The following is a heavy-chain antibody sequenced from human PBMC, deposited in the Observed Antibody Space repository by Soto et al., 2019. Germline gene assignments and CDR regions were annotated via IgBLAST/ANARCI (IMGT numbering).Heavy chain of an antibody. CDR2: IIPVSGAA. V-gene: IGHV1-69*01. CDR3: ATALGCRSTSCTLDY. CDR1: GGTFGSYA. D-gene: IGHD2-2*01. Sequence: QVQLVQSGAEVKKPGSSVKVSCKASGGTFGSYAFSWVRQAPGQGLEWMGGIIPVSGAAHYAQKFPGRVTITADESTSTAYMELSSLSSQDTAVYYCATALGCRSTSCTLDYWGQGTRVIVSS. J-gene: IGHJ4*02.